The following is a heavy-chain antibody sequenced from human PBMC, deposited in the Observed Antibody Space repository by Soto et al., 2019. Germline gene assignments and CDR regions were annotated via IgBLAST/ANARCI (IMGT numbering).Heavy chain of an antibody. CDR1: GFTFSRYS. J-gene: IGHJ4*02. V-gene: IGHV3-30-3*01. CDR2: TSSNGGTK. CDR3: AREVVLTEWYFDN. D-gene: IGHD2-21*01. Sequence: QLMESGGGVVQPGGSLRLSSATSGFTFSRYSMHWFRQAPGKGLEWVAVTSSNGGTKFYADSVKGRFTVSRDNSKNTLYLQMNSLRPEDTAVYYCAREVVLTEWYFDNWGQGILVTVSS.